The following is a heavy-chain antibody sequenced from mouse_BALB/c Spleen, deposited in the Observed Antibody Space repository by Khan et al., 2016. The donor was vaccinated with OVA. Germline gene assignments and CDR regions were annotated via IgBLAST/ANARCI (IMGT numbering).Heavy chain of an antibody. Sequence: QIQLVQSGPELKKPGETVQISCKASGFTFTNYGMNWVKQAPGKGLKWMGWINTYTGEPTFADDFRGRFAFSLETSASTAYLQINSLKNEDTATYFCVKVGYSGTMVCWGQGTSVTVSA. CDR3: VKVGYSGTMVC. D-gene: IGHD1-3*01. V-gene: IGHV9-3-1*01. CDR1: GFTFTNYG. CDR2: INTYTGEP. J-gene: IGHJ4*01.